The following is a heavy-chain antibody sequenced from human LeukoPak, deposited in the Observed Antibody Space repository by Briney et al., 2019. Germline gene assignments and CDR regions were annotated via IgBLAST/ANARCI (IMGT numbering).Heavy chain of an antibody. CDR2: INHSGST. Sequence: SETLSLTCAVYGGSFSGYYWSWIRQPPGKGLEWIGEINHSGSTNYNPSLKSRVTISVDTSKNQFSLKLSSVTAADTAVYYCARGRGWLQFGGYYYMDVWGKGTTVTVSS. D-gene: IGHD5-24*01. CDR3: ARGRGWLQFGGYYYMDV. J-gene: IGHJ6*03. V-gene: IGHV4-34*01. CDR1: GGSFSGYY.